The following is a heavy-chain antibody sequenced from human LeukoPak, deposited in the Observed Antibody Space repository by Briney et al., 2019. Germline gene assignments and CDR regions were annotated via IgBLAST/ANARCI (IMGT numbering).Heavy chain of an antibody. CDR3: ARGPLGDGYTYFDY. Sequence: SETLSLTCAVSGGSISSGGYSWSWIRQPPGKGLEWIGYIYHSGSTYYNPSLKSRVTISVDRSKNQFSLKLSSVTAADTAVYYCARGPLGDGYTYFDYWGQGTLVTVSS. D-gene: IGHD3-16*01. CDR2: IYHSGST. CDR1: GGSISSGGYS. V-gene: IGHV4-30-2*01. J-gene: IGHJ4*02.